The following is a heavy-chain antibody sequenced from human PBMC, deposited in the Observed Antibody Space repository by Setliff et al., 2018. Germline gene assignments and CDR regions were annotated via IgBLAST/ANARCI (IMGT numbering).Heavy chain of an antibody. CDR2: IIPMFGTT. Sequence: SVKVSCKASGATFSSYAIDWVRQAPGQGLEWMGGIIPMFGTTNYAQRFRGRVTITADESTTTAYLELSSLRSEDTAVYYCVREGVDSRSSTDYRYYMDVWGKGTTVTVSS. CDR1: GATFSSYA. J-gene: IGHJ6*03. D-gene: IGHD3-22*01. V-gene: IGHV1-69*13. CDR3: VREGVDSRSSTDYRYYMDV.